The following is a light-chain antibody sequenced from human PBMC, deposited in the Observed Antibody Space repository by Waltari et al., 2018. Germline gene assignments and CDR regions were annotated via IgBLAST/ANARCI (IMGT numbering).Light chain of an antibody. CDR1: QSVKGN. Sequence: EIVMTQSPATLSVSPGERATLSCGASQSVKGNLAWYQQKPGQAPRLLIYGASTRVTGIPARFSGSGSGTEFTLTISSLQSEDSAVYFCQQYNIRPPDTFGQGTKLEIK. J-gene: IGKJ2*01. CDR2: GAS. CDR3: QQYNIRPPDT. V-gene: IGKV3-15*01.